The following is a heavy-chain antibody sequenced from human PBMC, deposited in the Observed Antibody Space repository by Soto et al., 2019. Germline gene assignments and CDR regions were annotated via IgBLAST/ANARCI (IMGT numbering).Heavy chain of an antibody. V-gene: IGHV3-15*01. CDR2: IKSKTDGGTT. J-gene: IGHJ4*02. Sequence: GSLRLSCAASGFTFSNAWMSWVRQAPGKGLEWVGRIKSKTDGGTTDYAAPVKGRFTISRDDSKNTLYLQMNSLKTEDTAVYYCTTDPAGTELYYFAYWGQGTLVTVSS. CDR1: GFTFSNAW. D-gene: IGHD6-13*01. CDR3: TTDPAGTELYYFAY.